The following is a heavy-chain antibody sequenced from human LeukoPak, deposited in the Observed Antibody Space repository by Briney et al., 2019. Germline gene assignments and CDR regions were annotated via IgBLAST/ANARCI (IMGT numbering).Heavy chain of an antibody. CDR1: GYTFTGHY. CDR2: INPKNAGT. D-gene: IGHD3-22*01. V-gene: IGHV1-2*02. Sequence: ASVKVSCKASGYTFTGHYMHWVRQAPGQGLEWMGWINPKNAGTNFAQRFQGRVTMTRDTSISTAYMELSRLRSDDTAVYYCARGFRDSSGYPSDYWGQGTLVTVSS. J-gene: IGHJ4*02. CDR3: ARGFRDSSGYPSDY.